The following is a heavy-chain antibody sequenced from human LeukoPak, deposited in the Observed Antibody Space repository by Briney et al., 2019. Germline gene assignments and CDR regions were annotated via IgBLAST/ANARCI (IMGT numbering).Heavy chain of an antibody. V-gene: IGHV1-18*01. CDR3: ARYSSGWYEDNFDY. D-gene: IGHD6-19*01. Sequence: ASVKVSCKASGYTFTSYGISWVRQAPGQGLEWMGWISAYNSNTNYAQKLQGRVTMTTDTSTSTAYMELRSLRSDDTAVYYCARYSSGWYEDNFDYWGQGTLVTVSS. CDR2: ISAYNSNT. J-gene: IGHJ4*02. CDR1: GYTFTSYG.